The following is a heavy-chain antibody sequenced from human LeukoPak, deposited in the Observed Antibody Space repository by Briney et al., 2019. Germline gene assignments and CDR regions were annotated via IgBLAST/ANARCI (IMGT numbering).Heavy chain of an antibody. D-gene: IGHD3-22*01. Sequence: GGSLRLSCAASGFTFSSYAMSWVRQAPGKGLEWVSAISGSGGSTYYADSVKGRFTISRDNSKNTLYLQMNSLRAEDTAVYYCAKAQYYDSYYYYGMDVWGQGTTVTVSS. CDR1: GFTFSSYA. CDR3: AKAQYYDSYYYYGMDV. J-gene: IGHJ6*02. CDR2: ISGSGGST. V-gene: IGHV3-23*01.